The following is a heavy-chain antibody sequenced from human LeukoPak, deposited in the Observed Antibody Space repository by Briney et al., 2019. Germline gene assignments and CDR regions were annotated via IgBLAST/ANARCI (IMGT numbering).Heavy chain of an antibody. D-gene: IGHD4-23*01. CDR3: ARVAILRWPIEHFDY. J-gene: IGHJ4*02. V-gene: IGHV7-4-1*02. CDR2: INTNTGNP. Sequence: GASVKVSCKASGYTFTSYAMNWVRQAPGQGLEWIGWINTNTGNPTYAQGFTGRFVFSLDTSASTAYLQISSLKAEDTAVYYCARVAILRWPIEHFDYWGQGTLVTVSS. CDR1: GYTFTSYA.